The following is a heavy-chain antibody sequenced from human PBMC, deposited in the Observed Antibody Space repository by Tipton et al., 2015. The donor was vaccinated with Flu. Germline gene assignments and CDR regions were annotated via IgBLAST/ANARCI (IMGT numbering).Heavy chain of an antibody. J-gene: IGHJ4*02. V-gene: IGHV3-23*01. CDR2: ISASSTYI. D-gene: IGHD6-19*01. Sequence: SLRLSCAASGLTFSSFGMSWVRQAPGKGPEWVSSISASSTYIYYADSVKGRFTISRDNSKNTLSLQMNSLRAEDTAVYSCAKVIPELVAGLDSWGQGTLVTVSS. CDR3: AKVIPELVAGLDS. CDR1: GLTFSSFG.